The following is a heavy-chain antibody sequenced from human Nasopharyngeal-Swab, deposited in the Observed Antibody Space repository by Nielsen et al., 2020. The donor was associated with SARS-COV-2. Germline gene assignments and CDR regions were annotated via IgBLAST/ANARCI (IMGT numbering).Heavy chain of an antibody. J-gene: IGHJ6*02. CDR1: GGSISSSNW. V-gene: IGHV4-4*02. CDR2: IYHSGST. D-gene: IGHD3-16*01. CDR3: AREEGGPTSYYYYGLDV. Sequence: LSCAVSGGSISSSNWWTWGRQPPGKGLEWIGEIYHSGSTNYNPSLKSRVTISVDKSKNQLSLKLNSVTAADTAVYYCAREEGGPTSYYYYGLDVWGQGTTVTVSS.